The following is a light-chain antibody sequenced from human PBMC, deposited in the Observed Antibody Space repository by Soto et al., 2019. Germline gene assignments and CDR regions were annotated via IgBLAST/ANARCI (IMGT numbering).Light chain of an antibody. CDR3: QQSYSTLWT. J-gene: IGKJ1*01. Sequence: DIQMPQSPSSLSASVRDRLTIAFRASQSISSYLNWYQQKPGKAPKLLIYAASSLQSGVPSRFSGSGSGTDFTLTISSLQPEDFATYYCQQSYSTLWTFGQGTKVDIK. V-gene: IGKV1-39*01. CDR2: AAS. CDR1: QSISSY.